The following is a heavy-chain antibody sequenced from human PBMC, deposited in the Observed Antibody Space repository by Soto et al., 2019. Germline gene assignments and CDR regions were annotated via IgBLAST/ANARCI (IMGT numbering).Heavy chain of an antibody. CDR2: INIDGTST. J-gene: IGHJ4*02. Sequence: GGSLRLSCAASGFTFSSYWMHWVRQAPGKGLVWVSGINIDGTSTSYADSVKGRFTISRDNAKNRLYMQMNSLRAEDTAVYYCASPKYSSGWYVGWGQGTLVTVSS. CDR1: GFTFSSYW. CDR3: ASPKYSSGWYVG. D-gene: IGHD6-19*01. V-gene: IGHV3-74*01.